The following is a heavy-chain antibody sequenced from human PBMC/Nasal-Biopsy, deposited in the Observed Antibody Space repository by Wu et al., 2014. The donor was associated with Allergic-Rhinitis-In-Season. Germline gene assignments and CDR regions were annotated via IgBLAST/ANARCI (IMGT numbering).Heavy chain of an antibody. V-gene: IGHV4-59*12. CDR3: ARDPDIDTPDYFDS. CDR1: GDSLSTYY. D-gene: IGHD2-15*01. J-gene: IGHJ4*02. CDR2: IDNTGTN. Sequence: TLSLTCTVSGDSLSTYYWSWIRQPHGRELEWIGYIDNTGTNNNNPSLKSRVTISVDTSTNQFSLKLRSVTAADTAVYYCARDPDIDTPDYFDSWGQGSLVTVSS.